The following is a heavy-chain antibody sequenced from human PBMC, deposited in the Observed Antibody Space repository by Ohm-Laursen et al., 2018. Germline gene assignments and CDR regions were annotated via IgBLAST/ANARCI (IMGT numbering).Heavy chain of an antibody. CDR3: ARKGVRGVMRSAFDI. J-gene: IGHJ3*02. CDR2: INPSGGST. V-gene: IGHV1-46*01. CDR1: GYTFTSYY. D-gene: IGHD3-10*02. Sequence: SVKVSCKASGYTFTSYYMHWVRQAPGQGLEWMGIINPSGGSTSYAQKFQGRVTMTRDTSTSTVYMELSSLRSDDTAVYYCARKGVRGVMRSAFDIWGQGTMVTVSS.